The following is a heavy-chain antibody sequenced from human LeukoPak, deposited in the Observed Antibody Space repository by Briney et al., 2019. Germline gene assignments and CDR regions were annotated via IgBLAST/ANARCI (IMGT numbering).Heavy chain of an antibody. CDR1: GGSISSSSYY. CDR2: IYYSGST. Sequence: SETLSLTCTVSGGSISSSSYYWGWIRQPPGKGLEWIGSIYYSGSTYYNPSLKSRVTISVDTSKNQFSLKLSSVTAADTAVYYCARYCSGGSCYSFVGGAFDIWGQGTKVTVSS. D-gene: IGHD2-15*01. V-gene: IGHV4-39*01. CDR3: ARYCSGGSCYSFVGGAFDI. J-gene: IGHJ3*02.